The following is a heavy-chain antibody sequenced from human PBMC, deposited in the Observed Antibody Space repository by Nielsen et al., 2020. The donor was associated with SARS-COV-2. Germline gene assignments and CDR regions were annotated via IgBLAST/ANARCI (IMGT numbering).Heavy chain of an antibody. Sequence: SCAASGFTFDDYAMHWVRQAPGKGLEWVSGISWNSGSIGYADSVKGRFTISRDNAKNSLYLQMNSLRAEDTALYYCASTGIAVAGTGHAFDIWGQGTMVTVSS. CDR3: ASTGIAVAGTGHAFDI. CDR1: GFTFDDYA. J-gene: IGHJ3*02. D-gene: IGHD6-19*01. V-gene: IGHV3-9*01. CDR2: ISWNSGSI.